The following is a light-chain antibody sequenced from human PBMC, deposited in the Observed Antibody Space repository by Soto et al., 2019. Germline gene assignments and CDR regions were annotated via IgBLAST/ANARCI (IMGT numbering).Light chain of an antibody. CDR2: EVT. J-gene: IGLJ2*01. CDR3: SSYAGSNNLV. V-gene: IGLV2-8*01. Sequence: QSALTQPPSASGSPGQSVTISCTGTSSDVGGYNYVSWYQHHPGKAPKLMIYEVTKRPSGVPDRFSGSKSGNTASLTVSGLHAEDEADYYCSSYAGSNNLVFGGGTQLTVL. CDR1: SSDVGGYNY.